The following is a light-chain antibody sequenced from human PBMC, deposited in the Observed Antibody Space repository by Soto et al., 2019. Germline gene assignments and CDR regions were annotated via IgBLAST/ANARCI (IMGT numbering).Light chain of an antibody. CDR2: EVS. Sequence: QSALTQPASVSGSPGQSIAISCTGTSSDIGSYNYVSWYQQHPGKAPKPIIHEVSNRPSGISDHFSGSKSGNTASLTISGLQADDEADYYCSSHTTYSTRIFGTGTKLTVL. V-gene: IGLV2-14*01. CDR3: SSHTTYSTRI. CDR1: SSDIGSYNY. J-gene: IGLJ1*01.